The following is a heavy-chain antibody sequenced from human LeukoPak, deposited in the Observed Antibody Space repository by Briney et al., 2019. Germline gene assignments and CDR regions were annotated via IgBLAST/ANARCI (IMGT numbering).Heavy chain of an antibody. D-gene: IGHD3-10*01. J-gene: IGHJ4*02. Sequence: GSLRLSCAASGFTFDDYTMHWVRQAPGKGLEWVSLISWDGGSTYYADSVKGRFTISRDNAKNSLYLQMNSLRAEDTALYHCARGGAYYYGSGSYYKEFDYWGQGTLVTVSS. CDR1: GFTFDDYT. CDR2: ISWDGGST. CDR3: ARGGAYYYGSGSYYKEFDY. V-gene: IGHV3-43*01.